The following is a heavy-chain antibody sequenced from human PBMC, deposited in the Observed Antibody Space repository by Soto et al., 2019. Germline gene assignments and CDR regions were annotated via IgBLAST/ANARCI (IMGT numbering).Heavy chain of an antibody. Sequence: EVPLVESGGGLVQPGESLRLSCAASGFTFSYYWMHWVRQAPGKGLVWVSRIHSDGSSTTYADSVKGRFTISRDNARKTGYLPRKSLRVEDTAVYYCVRVGRRAFDIWGQGAVVTVSS. J-gene: IGHJ3*02. CDR3: VRVGRRAFDI. V-gene: IGHV3-74*01. CDR2: IHSDGSST. CDR1: GFTFSYYW.